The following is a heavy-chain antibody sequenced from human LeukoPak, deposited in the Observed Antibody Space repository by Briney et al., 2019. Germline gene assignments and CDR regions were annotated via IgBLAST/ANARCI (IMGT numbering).Heavy chain of an antibody. J-gene: IGHJ4*02. CDR3: AKDPSTIYSSGLDY. CDR1: GFTFSNYA. Sequence: GGSLRLSCAASGFTFSNYAMHWVRQAPGKGLEWMACIGYDGSNKYYADSVKGRITISRDNSKNTVHVQMNSLRADDTAVYYCAKDPSTIYSSGLDYWGQGVLVTVSS. V-gene: IGHV3-30*02. CDR2: IGYDGSNK. D-gene: IGHD6-19*01.